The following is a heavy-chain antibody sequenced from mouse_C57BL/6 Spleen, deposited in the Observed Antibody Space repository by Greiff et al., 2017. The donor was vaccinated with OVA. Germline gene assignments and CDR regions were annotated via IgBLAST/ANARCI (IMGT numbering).Heavy chain of an antibody. V-gene: IGHV2-2*01. CDR1: GFSLTSYG. Sequence: VQRVESGPGLVQPSQSLSITCTVSGFSLTSYGVHWVRQSPGKGLEWLGVIWSGGSTDYNAAFISRLSISKDNSKSQVFFKMNSLQADDTAIYYCARSDGYSAWFAYWGQGTLVTVSA. J-gene: IGHJ3*01. D-gene: IGHD2-3*01. CDR2: IWSGGST. CDR3: ARSDGYSAWFAY.